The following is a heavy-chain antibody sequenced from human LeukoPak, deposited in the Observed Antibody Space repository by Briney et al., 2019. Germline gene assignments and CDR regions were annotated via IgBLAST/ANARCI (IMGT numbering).Heavy chain of an antibody. Sequence: WIRQPPGKGLEWIGSIYYSGSTYYNPSLKSRVTISVDTSKNQFSLKLSSVTAADTAVYYCARGARDGYNLWGQGTLVTVSS. CDR2: IYYSGST. V-gene: IGHV4-39*01. CDR3: ARGARDGYNL. D-gene: IGHD5-24*01. J-gene: IGHJ4*02.